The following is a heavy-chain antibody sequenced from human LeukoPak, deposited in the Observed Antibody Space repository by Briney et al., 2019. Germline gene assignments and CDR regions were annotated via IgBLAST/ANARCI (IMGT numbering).Heavy chain of an antibody. CDR1: GFTFSSYW. D-gene: IGHD1-1*01. V-gene: IGHV3-74*01. CDR3: TRDFPGVPQAIDY. Sequence: PGGSLRLSCAASGFTFSSYWMHWVRQAPGKGLVWVSRINSDGSSTSYADSVKGRFTISRDNAKNTLYLHMNSLRAEDTAVYYCTRDFPGVPQAIDYWGQGTQVTVSS. J-gene: IGHJ4*02. CDR2: INSDGSST.